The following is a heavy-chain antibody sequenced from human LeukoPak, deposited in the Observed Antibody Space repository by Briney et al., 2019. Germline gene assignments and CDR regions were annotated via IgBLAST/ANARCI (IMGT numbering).Heavy chain of an antibody. Sequence: ASVKVSCKASGYTFTSYYMHWVRQAPGQGLEWMGWISAYNGNTNYAQKLQGRVTMTIDTSTSTAYMELRSLRSDDTAVYYCARVGRAVAGTRFYWFDPWGQGTLVTVSS. CDR3: ARVGRAVAGTRFYWFDP. V-gene: IGHV1-18*04. CDR2: ISAYNGNT. J-gene: IGHJ5*02. CDR1: GYTFTSYY. D-gene: IGHD6-19*01.